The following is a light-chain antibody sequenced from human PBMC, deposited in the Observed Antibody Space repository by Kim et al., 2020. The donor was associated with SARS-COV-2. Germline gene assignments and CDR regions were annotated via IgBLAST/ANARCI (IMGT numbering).Light chain of an antibody. CDR2: DAS. CDR3: QQRSNWPPMYT. V-gene: IGKV3-11*01. CDR1: QSVSSY. J-gene: IGKJ2*01. Sequence: EIVLTQSPATLSLSPGERATPSCRASQSVSSYLAWYQQKPGQAPRLLIYDASNRATGIPARFSGSGSGTDFTLTISSLEPEDFAVYYCQQRSNWPPMYTFGQGTKLEI.